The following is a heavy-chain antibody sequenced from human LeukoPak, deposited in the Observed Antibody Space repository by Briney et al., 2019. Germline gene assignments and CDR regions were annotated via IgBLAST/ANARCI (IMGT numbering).Heavy chain of an antibody. V-gene: IGHV3-9*01. Sequence: GGSLRLSCAASGFTFDDYAMHWVRQAPGKGLEWVSGISWNSGSIGYADSVKGRFTISRDNAKNSLYLQMNSLRAEDTALYYCAKDIGVVPAAMFDYWGQGTLVTVSS. J-gene: IGHJ4*02. CDR1: GFTFDDYA. CDR2: ISWNSGSI. D-gene: IGHD2-2*01. CDR3: AKDIGVVPAAMFDY.